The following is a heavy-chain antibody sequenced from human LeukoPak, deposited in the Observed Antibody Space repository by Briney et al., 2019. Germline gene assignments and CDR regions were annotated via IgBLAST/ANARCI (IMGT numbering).Heavy chain of an antibody. CDR1: GFTFSSYG. V-gene: IGHV3-30*02. Sequence: GGSLRLSCAASGFTFSSYGMHWVRQAPGKGLEWVAFIRYNGSNKYYADSVKGRFTISRDNSKNTLYLQMNSLRAEDTAVYYCANSEIQQIDYWGQGTLVTVSS. CDR2: IRYNGSNK. CDR3: ANSEIQQIDY. D-gene: IGHD1-14*01. J-gene: IGHJ4*02.